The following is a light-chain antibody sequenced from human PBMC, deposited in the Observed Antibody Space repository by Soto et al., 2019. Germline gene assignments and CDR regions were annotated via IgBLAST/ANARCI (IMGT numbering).Light chain of an antibody. CDR1: QSISST. Sequence: EIVLTQSPDTLSLSPGERATLSCRASQSISSTHLVWYQQKPGQAPSLLIFGASSRATGIPDRFSGSGSGTEFTLTISSLQSEDFAVYYCQQYYNWPPHTFGQGTKVDFK. V-gene: IGKV3D-15*01. CDR3: QQYYNWPPHT. CDR2: GAS. J-gene: IGKJ2*01.